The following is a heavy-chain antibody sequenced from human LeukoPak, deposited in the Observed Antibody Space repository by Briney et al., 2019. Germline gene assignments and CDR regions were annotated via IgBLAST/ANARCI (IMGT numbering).Heavy chain of an antibody. CDR3: ARGRADFLEWLLFDY. V-gene: IGHV1-18*01. Sequence: ASVKVSCKASGYTFTSYGISWVRQAPGQGLEWMGWISAYNGNTNYAQKLQGRVTMTTDTSTSTAYMELRSLRSDDTAVYYCARGRADFLEWLLFDYWGQGTLVTVSS. D-gene: IGHD3-3*01. CDR2: ISAYNGNT. J-gene: IGHJ4*02. CDR1: GYTFTSYG.